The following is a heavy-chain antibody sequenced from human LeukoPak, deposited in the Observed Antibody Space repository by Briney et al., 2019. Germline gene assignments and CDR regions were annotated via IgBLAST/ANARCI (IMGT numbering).Heavy chain of an antibody. D-gene: IGHD1-26*01. CDR1: GNSISKFA. Sequence: SVKVSCKASGNSISKFAVSWVRQAPGQGLEWMGGIIPIFGTANYAQKFQGRVTITADESTSTAYMELSSLRSEDTAVYYCANPSGSYSAFDIWGQGTMVTVSS. V-gene: IGHV1-69*13. J-gene: IGHJ3*02. CDR2: IIPIFGTA. CDR3: ANPSGSYSAFDI.